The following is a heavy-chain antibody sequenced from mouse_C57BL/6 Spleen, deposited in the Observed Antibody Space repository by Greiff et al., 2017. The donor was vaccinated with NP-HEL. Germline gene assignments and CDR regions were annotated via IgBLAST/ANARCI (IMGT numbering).Heavy chain of an antibody. CDR3: ARDYSNFYYFDY. Sequence: VQLQQSGAELVKPGASVKMSCKASGYTFTSYWITWVKQRPGQGLEWIGDIYPGSGSTNYNEKFKSKATLTVDTSSSTAYMQLSSLTSEDSAVYYCARDYSNFYYFDYWGQGTTLTVAS. V-gene: IGHV1-55*01. CDR2: IYPGSGST. D-gene: IGHD2-5*01. J-gene: IGHJ2*01. CDR1: GYTFTSYW.